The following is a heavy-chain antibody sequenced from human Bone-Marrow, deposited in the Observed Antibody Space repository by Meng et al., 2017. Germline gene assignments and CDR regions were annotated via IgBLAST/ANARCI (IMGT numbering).Heavy chain of an antibody. D-gene: IGHD1-26*01. Sequence: VQLVESGGGVVKRGRSLRPSCAAYGFNFSSYSMIWVRQAPGKGLEWVSCISSSSSFIYYADSLKGRFTISRDNAKNSLFLQMNSLRAEDTAVYYCANLPEGRTVVDYWGQGTLVTVSS. J-gene: IGHJ4*02. V-gene: IGHV3-21*01. CDR3: ANLPEGRTVVDY. CDR1: GFNFSSYS. CDR2: ISSSSSFI.